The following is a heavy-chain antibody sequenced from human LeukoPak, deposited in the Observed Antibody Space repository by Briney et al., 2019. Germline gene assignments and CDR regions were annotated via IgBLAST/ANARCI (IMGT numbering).Heavy chain of an antibody. V-gene: IGHV3-48*01. CDR2: ISSNSRTK. J-gene: IGHJ4*02. CDR3: AKVKEQWLVRGDFDY. Sequence: GGSLRLSYAASGFTFSSSSMKWVRQAPAKGLEWVSYISSNSRTKFYSDSVKGRFTISRDNAKNSVYLQMNSLRAEDTAVYYCAKVKEQWLVRGDFDYWGQGTLVTVSS. D-gene: IGHD6-19*01. CDR1: GFTFSSSS.